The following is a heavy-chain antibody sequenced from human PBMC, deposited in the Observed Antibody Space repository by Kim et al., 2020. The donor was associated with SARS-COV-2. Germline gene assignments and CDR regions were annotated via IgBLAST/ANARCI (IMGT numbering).Heavy chain of an antibody. CDR3: ARHSLGGYVVDIAVAGTFDY. J-gene: IGHJ4*02. CDR1: GGSISSSSYY. Sequence: SETLSLTCTVSGGSISSSSYYWGWIRQPPGKGLEWIGSIYYSGSTYYNPSLKSRVTISVDTSKNQFSLKLSSVTAADTAVYYCARHSLGGYVVDIAVAGTFDYWGQGTLVTVSS. D-gene: IGHD6-19*01. CDR2: IYYSGST. V-gene: IGHV4-39*01.